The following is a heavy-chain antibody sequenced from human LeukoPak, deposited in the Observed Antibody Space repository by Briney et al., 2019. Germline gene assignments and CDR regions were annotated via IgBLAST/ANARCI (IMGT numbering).Heavy chain of an antibody. J-gene: IGHJ4*02. CDR1: GFTFSSYS. V-gene: IGHV3-21*01. D-gene: IGHD5-18*01. Sequence: GGSLRLSCAASGFTFSSYSMNWVRQAPGKGLEWVSSISSGSSYIYYADSVKGRFTISRDNAKNSLYLQMNSLRAEDTAVYYCARSRGSYGSYSAYWGQGTLVTVSS. CDR3: ARSRGSYGSYSAY. CDR2: ISSGSSYI.